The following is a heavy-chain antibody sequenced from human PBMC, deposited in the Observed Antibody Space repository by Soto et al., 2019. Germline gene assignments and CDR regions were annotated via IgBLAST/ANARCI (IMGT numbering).Heavy chain of an antibody. V-gene: IGHV3-13*04. CDR1: GFTFSTYG. Sequence: EVQLVESGGGLVQPGGSLRLSCAASGFTFSTYGMHWVRQSTGKGLEWVSAIGAAGDTFYADSVKGRFTISRENAKNSLYLQMNSLRAGDTAVYYCARGVPSRYDFWSGYPSFGMDAW. D-gene: IGHD3-3*01. J-gene: IGHJ6*01. CDR2: IGAAGDT. CDR3: ARGVPSRYDFWSGYPSFGMDA.